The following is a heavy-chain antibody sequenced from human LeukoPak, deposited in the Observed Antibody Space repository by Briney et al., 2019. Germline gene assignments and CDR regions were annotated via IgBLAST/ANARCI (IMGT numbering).Heavy chain of an antibody. J-gene: IGHJ4*02. CDR2: ISSSSSYI. CDR1: GFTFSSYS. V-gene: IGHV3-21*01. D-gene: IGHD3-16*02. Sequence: KPGGSPRLSCAASGFTFSSYSMNWVRQAPGKGLEWVSSISSSSSYIYYADSVKGRFTISRDNAKNSLYLQMNSLRAEDTAVYYCVRSKDTFWGVIVIQTFDYWGQGTLVTVSS. CDR3: VRSKDTFWGVIVIQTFDY.